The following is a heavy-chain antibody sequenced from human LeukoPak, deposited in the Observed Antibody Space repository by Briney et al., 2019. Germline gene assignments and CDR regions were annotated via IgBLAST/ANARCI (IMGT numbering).Heavy chain of an antibody. CDR3: ARRGLGGDVLTGSAYYMDV. J-gene: IGHJ6*03. CDR2: IYTSGST. D-gene: IGHD3-9*01. V-gene: IGHV4-61*02. Sequence: SSQTLSLTCTVSGGSISSGSYYWSWIRQPAGKGLEWIGRIYTSGSTNYNPSLKSRVTISVDTSKNQFSLKLSSVTAADTAVYYCARRGLGGDVLTGSAYYMDVWGKGTTVTVSS. CDR1: GGSISSGSYY.